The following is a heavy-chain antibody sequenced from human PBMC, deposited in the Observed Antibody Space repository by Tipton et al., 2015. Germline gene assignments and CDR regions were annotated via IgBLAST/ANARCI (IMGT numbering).Heavy chain of an antibody. J-gene: IGHJ4*02. D-gene: IGHD3-16*01. V-gene: IGHV4-59*12. CDR2: ISYSGTT. Sequence: TLSLTCTVSGGSISSYYWSWIRQSPGKGLEWIGYISYSGTTNYNPSLKSRVTISVDTSKNQFFLNLSSVTAADTAVYYCARIRGRYVMDSWGQGTLVTVSS. CDR1: GGSISSYY. CDR3: ARIRGRYVMDS.